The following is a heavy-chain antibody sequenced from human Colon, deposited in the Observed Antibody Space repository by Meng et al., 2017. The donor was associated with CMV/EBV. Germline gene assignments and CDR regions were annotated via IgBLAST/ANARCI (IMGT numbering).Heavy chain of an antibody. CDR3: VRESQSGSYIYLQH. CDR2: ISAYTGDT. D-gene: IGHD1-26*01. J-gene: IGHJ1*01. Sequence: VKSRAAMKKHGASVKSSCKVSGYTFTNNGISWVRQAPGQGLEWMGWISAYTGDTYYAQKFQGRVTMTTDTSTSTAYMELRSLRSDDTAVYYCVRESQSGSYIYLQHWGQGTLVTVSS. V-gene: IGHV1-18*01. CDR1: GYTFTNNG.